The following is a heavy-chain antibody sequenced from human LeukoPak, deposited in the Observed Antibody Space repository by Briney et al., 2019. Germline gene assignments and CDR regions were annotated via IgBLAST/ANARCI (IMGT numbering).Heavy chain of an antibody. CDR1: GFTFSSYS. CDR2: ISSSSSTI. V-gene: IGHV3-48*02. CDR3: ASIPTPYTIFGVVHAFDI. J-gene: IGHJ3*02. Sequence: GGSLRLSCAASGFTFSSYSMTWVRQAPGKGLEWVSYISSSSSTIYYADSVKGRFTISRDNAKNSLYLQMNSLRDEDTAVYYCASIPTPYTIFGVVHAFDIWGQGTMVTVSS. D-gene: IGHD3-3*01.